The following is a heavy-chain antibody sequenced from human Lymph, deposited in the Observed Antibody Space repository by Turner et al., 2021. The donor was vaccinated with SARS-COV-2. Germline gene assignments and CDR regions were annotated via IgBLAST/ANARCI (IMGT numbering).Heavy chain of an antibody. CDR2: ISSSSSYI. J-gene: IGHJ4*02. D-gene: IGHD4-17*01. V-gene: IGHV3-21*01. CDR1: GFTFSTYS. CDR3: ARDIPTTADYFDY. Sequence: DVQLVESGGGLVKPGGSLSLYCAASGFTFSTYSMNWVRQAPGKGLEWISSISSSSSYIYYADSVKGRFTISRDDAKNSLYLQMNSLRAEDTAVYYCARDIPTTADYFDYWGQGTLVTVSS.